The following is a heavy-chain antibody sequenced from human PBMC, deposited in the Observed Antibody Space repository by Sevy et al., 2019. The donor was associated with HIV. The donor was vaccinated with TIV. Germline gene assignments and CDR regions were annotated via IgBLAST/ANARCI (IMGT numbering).Heavy chain of an antibody. D-gene: IGHD2-2*01. CDR3: ARESCSSTSCYVDY. J-gene: IGHJ4*02. CDR2: ISSSSSYI. Sequence: GEALKISCAASGFTFSSYSMNWVRQAPGKGLEWVSSISSSSSYIYYADSVKGRFTISRDNAKNSLYLQMNSLRAEDTAVYYCARESCSSTSCYVDYWGQGTLVTVSS. CDR1: GFTFSSYS. V-gene: IGHV3-21*01.